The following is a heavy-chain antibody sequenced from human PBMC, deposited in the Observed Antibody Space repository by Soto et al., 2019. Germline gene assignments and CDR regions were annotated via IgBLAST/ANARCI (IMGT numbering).Heavy chain of an antibody. D-gene: IGHD3-3*01. CDR3: ARTNQNYDFWSGYYTDNWFDP. V-gene: IGHV4-4*07. CDR2: IYTNGST. CDR1: GGSISSYY. Sequence: PSETLSLTCTVSGGSISSYYWSWIRQPAGKGLEWIGRIYTNGSTNYNPSLKSRVTMSVDTSKNQFSLKLSSVTAADTAVYYCARTNQNYDFWSGYYTDNWFDPWGQGTLVTVSS. J-gene: IGHJ5*02.